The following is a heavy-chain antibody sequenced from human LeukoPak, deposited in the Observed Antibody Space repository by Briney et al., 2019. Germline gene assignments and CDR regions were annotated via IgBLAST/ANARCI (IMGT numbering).Heavy chain of an antibody. J-gene: IGHJ4*02. CDR1: GGSISSGSYY. V-gene: IGHV4-61*02. D-gene: IGHD3-22*01. CDR3: ASHDSSGYMPWIDY. CDR2: IYTSGST. Sequence: PSQTLSLTCTVSGGSISSGSYYWSWIRQPAGKGLEWIGRIYTSGSTNYNPSLKSRVTISVDTSKNQFSLKLSSVTDADTAVYYCASHDSSGYMPWIDYWGQGTLVTVSS.